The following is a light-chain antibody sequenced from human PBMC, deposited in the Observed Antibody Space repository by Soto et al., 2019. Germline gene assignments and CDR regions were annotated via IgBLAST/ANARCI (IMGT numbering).Light chain of an antibody. CDR1: QSISSW. Sequence: DIQMTQSPSTLSASGGDRVTITCRASQSISSWLAWYQQEPGKAPKLLIYKASSLESGVPSRFSGSGSGTEFTLTISSLQPDDFATYYCQQYNSYWTFGQGTKVDIK. J-gene: IGKJ1*01. CDR2: KAS. V-gene: IGKV1-5*03. CDR3: QQYNSYWT.